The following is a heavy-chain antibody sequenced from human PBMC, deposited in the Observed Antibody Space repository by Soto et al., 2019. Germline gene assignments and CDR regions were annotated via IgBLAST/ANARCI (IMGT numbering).Heavy chain of an antibody. V-gene: IGHV4-39*01. D-gene: IGHD5-12*01. Sequence: PSETLSLTCTVSGGSISSGSFYWGWIRQPPGEGLEWIGTFYYSGSTYSNPSLKSRATISVDTSKNQVSLKLNSVTAADTAVYYCARRIVATETFDYWCQGTLVTVSS. J-gene: IGHJ4*02. CDR1: GGSISSGSFY. CDR3: ARRIVATETFDY. CDR2: FYYSGST.